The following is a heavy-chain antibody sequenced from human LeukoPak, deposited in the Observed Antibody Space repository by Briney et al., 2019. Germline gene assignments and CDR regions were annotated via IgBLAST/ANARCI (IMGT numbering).Heavy chain of an antibody. CDR2: ISSSGNTI. J-gene: IGHJ3*02. CDR3: ARGPSIAARYDAFDI. D-gene: IGHD6-6*01. V-gene: IGHV3-48*03. CDR1: GFTFRSYE. Sequence: GGSLRLSCAASGFTFRSYEMNWVRQAPGKGLEWVSYISSSGNTISYADSVKGRFTLYRDNAKNSLYLQVISLRAEDTAVYYCARGPSIAARYDAFDIWGQGTMVTVSS.